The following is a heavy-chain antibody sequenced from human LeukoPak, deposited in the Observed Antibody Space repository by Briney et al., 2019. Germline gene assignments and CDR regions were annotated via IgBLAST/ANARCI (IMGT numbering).Heavy chain of an antibody. CDR2: ISSNGGGT. Sequence: GGSLRLSCAAPGFTFSSYAMSWVRQAPGKGLEWVSAISSNGGGTYYADSVKGRFTVSRDNSKNTLYLQMDSLRAEDTAVYYCAKRRDGFDIWGQGTMVTVSS. V-gene: IGHV3-23*01. CDR3: AKRRDGFDI. J-gene: IGHJ3*02. CDR1: GFTFSSYA.